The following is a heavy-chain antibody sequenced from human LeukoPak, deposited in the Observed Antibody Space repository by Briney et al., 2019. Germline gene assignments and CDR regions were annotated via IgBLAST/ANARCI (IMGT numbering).Heavy chain of an antibody. CDR3: AKDPLPGIAAPDY. CDR1: GFTFSSYS. D-gene: IGHD6-13*01. Sequence: TGGSLRLSCAASGFTFSSYSMNWVRQAPGKGLEWVSYISSSSSTIYYADSVKGRFTISRDNAKNSLYLQMNSLRAEDTAVYYCAKDPLPGIAAPDYWGQGTLVTVSS. J-gene: IGHJ4*02. CDR2: ISSSSSTI. V-gene: IGHV3-48*04.